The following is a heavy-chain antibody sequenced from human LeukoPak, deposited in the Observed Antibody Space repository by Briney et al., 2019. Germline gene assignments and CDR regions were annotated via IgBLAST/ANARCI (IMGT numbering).Heavy chain of an antibody. J-gene: IGHJ4*02. D-gene: IGHD3-10*01. CDR1: GFTFSSYA. CDR3: ASLWFGDLPFDY. CDR2: ISYDGSNK. V-gene: IGHV3-30*04. Sequence: PGRSLRLSCAASGFTFSSYAMHWVRQAPGKGLEWVAVISYDGSNKYYADSVKGRFTISRDNSKNTLYLQMNSLRAEDTAVYYCASLWFGDLPFDYWGQGTLVTVSS.